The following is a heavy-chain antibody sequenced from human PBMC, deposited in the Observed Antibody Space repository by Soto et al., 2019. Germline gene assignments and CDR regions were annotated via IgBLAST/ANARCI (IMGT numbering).Heavy chain of an antibody. D-gene: IGHD2-15*01. CDR2: VHISGHS. J-gene: IGHJ5*01. CDR1: GGSVRAPDW. V-gene: IGHV4-4*02. CDR3: ARVRQGCSANHCYSDP. Sequence: SETLSLTCTLSGGSVRAPDWWNWVRQSPDKGLEWIAEVHISGHSNYNPSLRSRVSVSIDSSKNQFYLNLNSVTAADTAIYYCARVRQGCSANHCYSDPWGQGTQLTVSS.